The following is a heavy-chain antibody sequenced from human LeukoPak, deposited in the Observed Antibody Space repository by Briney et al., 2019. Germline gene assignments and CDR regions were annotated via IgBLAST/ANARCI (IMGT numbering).Heavy chain of an antibody. J-gene: IGHJ4*02. Sequence: GGSMRPSCAASGFTFSSYSMKWVRQAPRKGLEWVASISSSSSYIYYAASVKGRSTLSRDNDNNSLYLKMNSLRAEDKAVYYCARAGETGTAGGSLIDYWGQGSMVTVSS. CDR2: ISSSSSYI. D-gene: IGHD1-7*01. V-gene: IGHV3-21*01. CDR3: ARAGETGTAGGSLIDY. CDR1: GFTFSSYS.